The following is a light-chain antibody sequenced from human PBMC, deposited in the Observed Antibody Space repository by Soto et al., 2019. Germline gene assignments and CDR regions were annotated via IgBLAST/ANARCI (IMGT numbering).Light chain of an antibody. Sequence: QSVLTQPPSASGSPGQSVTISCTGTKNDIGVYDFVSWYQHHPGKAPRLIIYEVVQRPSGVPDRFSGSKSGNTASLTVSGLQAEDEADYYCQSYDSSLSGYVFGTGTKVTVL. J-gene: IGLJ1*01. CDR1: KNDIGVYDF. CDR2: EVV. CDR3: QSYDSSLSGYV. V-gene: IGLV2-8*01.